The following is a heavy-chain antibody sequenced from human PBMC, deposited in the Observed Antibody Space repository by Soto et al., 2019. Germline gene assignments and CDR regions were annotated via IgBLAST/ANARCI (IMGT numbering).Heavy chain of an antibody. CDR3: AKEGSYDYVWGSYRWYYFDY. CDR1: GFTFDDYA. V-gene: IGHV3-23*04. Sequence: EVQLVESGGGLVQPGRSLRLSCAASGFTFDDYAMHWVRQAPGKGLEWVSGISGSGGSTYYADSVKGRFTISRDNSKNTLYLQMNSLRAEDTAVYYCAKEGSYDYVWGSYRWYYFDYWGQGTLVTVSS. CDR2: ISGSGGST. J-gene: IGHJ4*02. D-gene: IGHD3-16*02.